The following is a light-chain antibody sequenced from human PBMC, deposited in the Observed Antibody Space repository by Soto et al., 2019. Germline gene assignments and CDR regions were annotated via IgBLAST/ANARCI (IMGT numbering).Light chain of an antibody. J-gene: IGKJ5*01. Sequence: DIQMTQSPSSLSASVGDRVTITCRASQDISNYLNWYQQRPGKAPKLLVYDASNLERGVASRFSGTRYGTHFTFAITCLQPEDVATYYCQQSDRLPITFGQGTRLEI. CDR1: QDISNY. CDR3: QQSDRLPIT. CDR2: DAS. V-gene: IGKV1-33*01.